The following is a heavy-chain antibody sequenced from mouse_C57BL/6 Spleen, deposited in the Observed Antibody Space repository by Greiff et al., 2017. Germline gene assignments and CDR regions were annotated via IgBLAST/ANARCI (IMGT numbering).Heavy chain of an antibody. V-gene: IGHV1-5*01. CDR1: GYTFTSYW. Sequence: EVQLQQSGTVLARPGASVKMSCKTSGYTFTSYWMHWVKQRPGQGLEWIGAIYPGNSDTSYNQKFKGKAKLTAVTSASTAYMELSSLTTEDSAVYYCRSYYSNEGYFDYWGQGTTLTVSS. D-gene: IGHD2-5*01. J-gene: IGHJ2*01. CDR3: RSYYSNEGYFDY. CDR2: IYPGNSDT.